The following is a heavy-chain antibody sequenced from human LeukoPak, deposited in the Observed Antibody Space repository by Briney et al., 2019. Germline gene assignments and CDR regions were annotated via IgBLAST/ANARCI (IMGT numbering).Heavy chain of an antibody. CDR1: GFTFDDYA. D-gene: IGHD2-15*01. CDR3: AKDLGYCSGGSCYFTLFDI. J-gene: IGHJ3*02. V-gene: IGHV3-9*01. CDR2: ISWNSGSI. Sequence: GGSLRLSCAASGFTFDDYAMHWVRQAPGKGLEWVSGISWNSGSIGYADSVKGRFTISRDNAKNPLYLQMNSLRAEDTALYYCAKDLGYCSGGSCYFTLFDIWGQGTMVTVSS.